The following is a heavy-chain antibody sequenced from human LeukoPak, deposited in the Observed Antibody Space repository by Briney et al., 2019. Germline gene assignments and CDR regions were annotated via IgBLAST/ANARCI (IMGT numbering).Heavy chain of an antibody. CDR2: INSDGSST. J-gene: IGHJ6*03. CDR1: GFTFSSYW. D-gene: IGHD1-1*01. Sequence: PGGSLRLSCAASGFTFSSYWMDWVRQAPGKGLVWVSRINSDGSSTSYADSVKGRFTISRDNAKNTLYLQMNSLRAEDTAVYYCARDLAGGTTGAYYYYMDVWGKGTTVTVSS. CDR3: ARDLAGGTTGAYYYYMDV. V-gene: IGHV3-74*01.